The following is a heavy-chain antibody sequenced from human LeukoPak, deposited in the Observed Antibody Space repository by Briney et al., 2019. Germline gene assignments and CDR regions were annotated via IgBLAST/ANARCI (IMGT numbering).Heavy chain of an antibody. Sequence: GGSLRLSCAASGFTFSSYTMNWVRQAPGPGLEGVSYISSGSITISYADSVKGRFTISRDNAKNSLYLQMNSLRAEDTAVYYCARDSPVYSGSLGSYWYFDLWGRGTLVTVSS. CDR3: ARDSPVYSGSLGSYWYFDL. J-gene: IGHJ2*01. CDR2: ISSGSITI. CDR1: GFTFSSYT. D-gene: IGHD1-26*01. V-gene: IGHV3-48*01.